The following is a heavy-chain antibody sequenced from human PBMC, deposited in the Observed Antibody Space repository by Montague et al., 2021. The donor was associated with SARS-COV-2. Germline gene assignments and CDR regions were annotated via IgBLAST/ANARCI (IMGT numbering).Heavy chain of an antibody. V-gene: IGHV2-70*01. CDR1: GFSLSTSGMC. D-gene: IGHD3-9*01. CDR3: ARIRDYDILTGSYSGFDY. J-gene: IGHJ4*02. Sequence: PALVKPTQTLTLTCTFSGFSLSTSGMCVSWIRQPPGKALEWLALIDWDDDKYYSTSLKTRLTISKDTSKNQVVLTMTNMDPVDTATYNCARIRDYDILTGSYSGFDYWGQGTLVTVSS. CDR2: IDWDDDK.